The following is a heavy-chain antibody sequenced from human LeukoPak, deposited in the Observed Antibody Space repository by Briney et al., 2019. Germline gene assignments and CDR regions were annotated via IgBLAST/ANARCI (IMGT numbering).Heavy chain of an antibody. CDR3: ARGNLRYNWNGGGGGPYDPYAFDI. D-gene: IGHD1-20*01. CDR2: IYHSGST. Sequence: PSETLSLTCTVSGYSISSGYYWGWIRQPPGKGLEWIGSIYHSGSTYYNPSLKSRVTISVDTSKNQFSLKLSSVTAADTAVYYCARGNLRYNWNGGGGGPYDPYAFDIWGQGTMVTVSS. J-gene: IGHJ3*02. V-gene: IGHV4-38-2*02. CDR1: GYSISSGYY.